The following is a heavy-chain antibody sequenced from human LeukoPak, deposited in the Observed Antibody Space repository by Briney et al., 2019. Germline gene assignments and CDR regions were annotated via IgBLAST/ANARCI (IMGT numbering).Heavy chain of an antibody. CDR3: ARSDYYDSPPEGESFQH. J-gene: IGHJ1*01. D-gene: IGHD3-22*01. CDR1: GGTFSSYA. Sequence: SVKVSCKASGGTFSSYAISWVRQAPGQGLDWMGRIIPIFGTANYAQKFQGRFTITTDESTSTAYLELSSLRSEETAVYYCARSDYYDSPPEGESFQHWGQGTLVTVSS. CDR2: IIPIFGTA. V-gene: IGHV1-69*05.